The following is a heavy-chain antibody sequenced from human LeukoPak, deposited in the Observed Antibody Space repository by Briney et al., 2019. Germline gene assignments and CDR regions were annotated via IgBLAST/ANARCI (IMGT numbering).Heavy chain of an antibody. CDR2: INHSGST. CDR3: ARSRPTGSWHGAFVDY. J-gene: IGHJ4*02. Sequence: PSETLSLTCAVHGGSFSGYYWSWIRQPPGKGLEWLGEINHSGSTNYNPSLKSRVTISVDTSKNQFSLKLSSVTAADTAVYYCARSRPTGSWHGAFVDYWGQGTLVTVSS. CDR1: GGSFSGYY. V-gene: IGHV4-34*01. D-gene: IGHD6-13*01.